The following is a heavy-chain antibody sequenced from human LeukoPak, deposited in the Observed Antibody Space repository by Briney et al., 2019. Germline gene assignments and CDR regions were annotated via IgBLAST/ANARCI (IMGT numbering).Heavy chain of an antibody. CDR2: ISAYNGNT. V-gene: IGHV1-18*01. CDR3: ARSGIVRLLAVAGIGGAYYYYYMDV. J-gene: IGHJ6*03. D-gene: IGHD6-19*01. CDR1: GYTFTSYG. Sequence: ASVKVSCKASGYTFTSYGISWVRQAPGQGLEWMGWISAYNGNTNYAQKLQGRVTMTTDTSTSTAYMELRSLRSDDTAVYYCARSGIVRLLAVAGIGGAYYYYYMDVWGKGTTVTVSS.